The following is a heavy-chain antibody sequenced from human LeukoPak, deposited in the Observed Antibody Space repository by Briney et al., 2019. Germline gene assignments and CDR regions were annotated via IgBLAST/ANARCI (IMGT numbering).Heavy chain of an antibody. Sequence: SETLSLTCTVSGGSISSSSHYWGWIRQPPGKGLEWIGCIYYSGITYYNPSLKSRVTISVDTSKNQFSLKLSSVTAADTAVYYCARDQRSGYSGYDYYYYYYMDVWGKGTTVTVSS. D-gene: IGHD5-12*01. V-gene: IGHV4-39*07. CDR2: IYYSGIT. J-gene: IGHJ6*03. CDR1: GGSISSSSHY. CDR3: ARDQRSGYSGYDYYYYYYMDV.